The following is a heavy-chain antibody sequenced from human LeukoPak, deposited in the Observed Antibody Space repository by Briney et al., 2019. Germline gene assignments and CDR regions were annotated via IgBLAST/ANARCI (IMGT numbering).Heavy chain of an antibody. CDR1: GFTFNSYA. D-gene: IGHD6-6*01. CDR3: ASLSLGHY. J-gene: IGHJ4*02. Sequence: GGSLRLSCAASGFTFNSYAMSWVRQAPGKGLEWVSSISTSTSSIYYADSVKGRFTISRDNAKNSLSLQMNSLRVEDTAVYYCASLSLGHYWGQGTLVTVSS. V-gene: IGHV3-21*01. CDR2: ISTSTSSI.